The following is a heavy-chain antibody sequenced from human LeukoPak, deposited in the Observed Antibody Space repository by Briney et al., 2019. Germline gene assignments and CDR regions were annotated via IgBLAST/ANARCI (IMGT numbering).Heavy chain of an antibody. Sequence: SVKVSCNASGGTFSSYAISWVRQAPVQGLEGMGGIIPIFGTANYAQKFQGRVTITADESTSTAYMELSSLRSDDTALYYCARDRDLVGRLGGFDIWGQGTMLTVSS. CDR2: IIPIFGTA. J-gene: IGHJ3*02. CDR1: GGTFSSYA. D-gene: IGHD3-16*01. CDR3: ARDRDLVGRLGGFDI. V-gene: IGHV1-69*13.